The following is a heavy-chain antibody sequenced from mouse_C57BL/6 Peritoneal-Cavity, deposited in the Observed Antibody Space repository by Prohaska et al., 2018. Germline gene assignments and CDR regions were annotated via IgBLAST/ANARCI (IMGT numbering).Heavy chain of an antibody. CDR2: INPSSGDT. D-gene: IGHD1-1*01. V-gene: IGHV1-4*01. CDR3: ARSDITTVVADD. J-gene: IGHJ2*01. Sequence: MSFNASGYTFTIYTMHLVKQRPGHGLEWIGYINPSSGDTKYNQKIKDKVTLTADKASSTAYMQLSSLTSEDTAVYYCARSDITTVVADDWGQGTTLTVSS. CDR1: GYTFTIYT.